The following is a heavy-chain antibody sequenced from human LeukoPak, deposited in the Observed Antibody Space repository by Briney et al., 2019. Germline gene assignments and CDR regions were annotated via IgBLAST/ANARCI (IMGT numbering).Heavy chain of an antibody. J-gene: IGHJ3*02. Sequence: GGSLRLSCAASGFTFSNYATSWVRQAPGKGLEWVSGISGSGDYTYYADSLKGRFTISRDNSKNTLYLQINSLRAEDTALYYCAKDLTYYYGLGSSTNAFDIWGQGTMVTVSS. V-gene: IGHV3-23*01. CDR1: GFTFSNYA. CDR2: ISGSGDYT. D-gene: IGHD3-10*01. CDR3: AKDLTYYYGLGSSTNAFDI.